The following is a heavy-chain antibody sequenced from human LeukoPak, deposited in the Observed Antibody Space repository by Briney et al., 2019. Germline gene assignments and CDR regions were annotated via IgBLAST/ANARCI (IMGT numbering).Heavy chain of an antibody. Sequence: ASVKVSSKASGYTFTNYGISWVRQAPGQGLEWMGWISAYNGNTNYAQKLQGRVTMTTDTSTRTAYMELRSLRSDDTAVYYCARDTYSGYDYDPYYFDYWGQGTLVTVSS. CDR2: ISAYNGNT. V-gene: IGHV1-18*01. CDR3: ARDTYSGYDYDPYYFDY. J-gene: IGHJ4*02. CDR1: GYTFTNYG. D-gene: IGHD5-12*01.